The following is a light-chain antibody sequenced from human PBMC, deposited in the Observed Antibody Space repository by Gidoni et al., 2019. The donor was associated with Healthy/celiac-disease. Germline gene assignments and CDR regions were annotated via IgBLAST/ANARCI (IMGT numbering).Light chain of an antibody. Sequence: DIQMTQSPTSLSSSVGDRVTITCRASHGSSNYLAWYQQKPGKVPKLLIYAASTVQSGVPSRFSGSGSGTDFTLTSSSLQPEDVATYYCQKYNRAPLTFGGGTKVEIK. V-gene: IGKV1-27*01. CDR3: QKYNRAPLT. CDR2: AAS. CDR1: HGSSNY. J-gene: IGKJ4*01.